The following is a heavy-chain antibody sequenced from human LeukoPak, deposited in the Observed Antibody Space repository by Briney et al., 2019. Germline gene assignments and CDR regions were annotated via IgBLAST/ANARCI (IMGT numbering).Heavy chain of an antibody. J-gene: IGHJ4*02. V-gene: IGHV4-59*12. CDR3: ARSHYDSSGSPIFGLGVDY. CDR1: GGSISSYY. D-gene: IGHD3-22*01. Sequence: SETLSLTCTVSGGSISSYYWSWIRQPPGKGLEWIGYIYYSGSTNYNPSLKSRVTISVDRSKNQFSLKLTSVTAADTAVYHCARSHYDSSGSPIFGLGVDYWGQGTLVTVSS. CDR2: IYYSGST.